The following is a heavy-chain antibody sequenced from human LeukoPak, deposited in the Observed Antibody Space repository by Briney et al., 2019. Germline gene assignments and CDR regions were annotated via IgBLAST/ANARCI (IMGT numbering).Heavy chain of an antibody. D-gene: IGHD2-2*01. CDR3: AREGDTRVLFDY. V-gene: IGHV1-69*05. CDR2: TIPIFGTA. CDR1: GGTFSSYA. J-gene: IGHJ4*02. Sequence: SVKVSCKASGGTFSSYAISWVRQAPGQGLEWMGGTIPIFGTANYAQKFQGRVTITTDESTSTAYMELSSLRSEDTAVYYCAREGDTRVLFDYWGQGTLVTVSS.